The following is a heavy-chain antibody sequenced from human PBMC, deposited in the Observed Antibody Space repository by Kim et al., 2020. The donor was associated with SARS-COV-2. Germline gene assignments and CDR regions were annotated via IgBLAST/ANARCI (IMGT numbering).Heavy chain of an antibody. J-gene: IGHJ4*02. Sequence: RVTISVDTSKNQFSLKLSSVTAADTAVYYCARESSLLWFGELQPAYFDYWGQGTLVTVSS. CDR3: ARESSLLWFGELQPAYFDY. D-gene: IGHD3-10*01. V-gene: IGHV4-31*02.